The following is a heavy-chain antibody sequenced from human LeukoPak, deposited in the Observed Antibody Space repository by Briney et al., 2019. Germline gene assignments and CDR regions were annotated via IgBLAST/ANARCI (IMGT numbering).Heavy chain of an antibody. V-gene: IGHV3-30*18. CDR1: GFTFSSYG. CDR3: AKDRGGYRVFDY. J-gene: IGHJ4*02. D-gene: IGHD2-15*01. Sequence: GGSLRLSCAASGFTFSSYGMHWVRQAPGKGLEWVAVISYDGSNKYYADSVKGRFTISRDNSKNTLYLKMNSLRAEDTAVYYCAKDRGGYRVFDYWGQGTLVTVSS. CDR2: ISYDGSNK.